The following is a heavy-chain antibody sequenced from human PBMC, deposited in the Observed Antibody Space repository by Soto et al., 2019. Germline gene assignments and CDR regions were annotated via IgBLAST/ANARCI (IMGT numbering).Heavy chain of an antibody. D-gene: IGHD5-18*01. Sequence: SVKVSCKASGGTFSSYTFSWVRQAPGQGLEWMGSITPIYPTTNYAEKFQGRLTVTADGSTNTAYMELNSLTSEDTSVYYCARIPRYSFPTSDDLDSWGQGTLVTVSS. CDR3: ARIPRYSFPTSDDLDS. CDR1: GGTFSSYT. V-gene: IGHV1-69*13. CDR2: ITPIYPTT. J-gene: IGHJ4*02.